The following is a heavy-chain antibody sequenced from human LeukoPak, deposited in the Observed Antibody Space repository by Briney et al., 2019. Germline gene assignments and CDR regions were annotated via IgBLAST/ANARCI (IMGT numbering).Heavy chain of an antibody. Sequence: PSQTLSLTCAVSGGSISSGGYSWSWIRQPPGKGLEWIGYIYHSGSTYYNPSLKSRVTISVDRSKNQFPLKLSSVTAADTAVYYCARGFAGATVTTFDYWGQGTLVTVSS. V-gene: IGHV4-30-2*01. CDR3: ARGFAGATVTTFDY. D-gene: IGHD4-17*01. J-gene: IGHJ4*02. CDR2: IYHSGST. CDR1: GGSISSGGYS.